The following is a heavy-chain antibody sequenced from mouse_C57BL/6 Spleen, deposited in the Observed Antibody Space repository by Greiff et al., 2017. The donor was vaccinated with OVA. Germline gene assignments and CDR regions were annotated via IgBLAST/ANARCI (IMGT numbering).Heavy chain of an antibody. CDR2: ISYDGSN. Sequence: EVQLQESGPGLVKPSQSLSLTCSVTGYSITSGYYWNWIRQFPGNKLEWMGYISYDGSNNYNPSLKNRISITRYTSKNQFFLKLNSVTTEDTATYYCARGFYYDYDGGFAYWGQGTLVTVSA. CDR1: GYSITSGYY. V-gene: IGHV3-6*01. CDR3: ARGFYYDYDGGFAY. J-gene: IGHJ3*01. D-gene: IGHD2-4*01.